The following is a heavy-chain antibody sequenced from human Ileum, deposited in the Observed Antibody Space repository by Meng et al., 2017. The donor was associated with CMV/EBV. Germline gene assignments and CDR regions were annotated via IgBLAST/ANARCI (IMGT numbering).Heavy chain of an antibody. V-gene: IGHV1-69*04. J-gene: IGHJ5*01. CDR2: IIPIIGRP. D-gene: IGHD3-16*01. Sequence: SVKVSCKASGGTLSTYVISWVRQAPGQGLEWMGRIIPIIGRPHHAQRFQDRVSITADKATSTVYMELKTLTSEDTAVYFCASDITGNSYAYDSWGQGKLVNVSS. CDR3: ASDITGNSYAYDS. CDR1: GGTLSTYV.